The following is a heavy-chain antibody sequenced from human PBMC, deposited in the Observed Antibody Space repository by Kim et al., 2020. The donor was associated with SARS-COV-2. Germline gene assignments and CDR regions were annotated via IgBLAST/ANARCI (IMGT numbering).Heavy chain of an antibody. CDR1: GESFSGYQ. CDR3: ARGRAGVVPAPVLGIGPHYEYFIMDV. V-gene: IGHV4-34*01. J-gene: IGHJ6*02. CDR2: INHSGSI. D-gene: IGHD2-2*02. Sequence: SETLSLTCAVYGESFSGYQWSWIRQPPGKGLEWIGQINHSGSINYNPSLKSRVTISTDTSKNQFSLKLTSVTASDTAFYYCARGRAGVVPAPVLGIGPHYEYFIMDVWGRGTTVTVSS.